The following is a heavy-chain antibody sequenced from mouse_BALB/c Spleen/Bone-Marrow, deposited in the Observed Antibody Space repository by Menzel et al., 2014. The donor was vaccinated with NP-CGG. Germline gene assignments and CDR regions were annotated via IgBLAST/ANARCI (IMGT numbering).Heavy chain of an antibody. CDR3: ARGFDY. V-gene: IGHV1S81*02. CDR2: INPSNDRT. Sequence: QVQLQQPGAELVKPGASVKLSCKASGYTFTNYWMHWVKQMPGQGLEWIGEINPSNDRTDYNEKFKSKATLTVDNTYSTAYMQLSSLTSEDSAVCYCARGFDYWGQGTTVTGSS. J-gene: IGHJ2*01. CDR1: GYTFTNYW.